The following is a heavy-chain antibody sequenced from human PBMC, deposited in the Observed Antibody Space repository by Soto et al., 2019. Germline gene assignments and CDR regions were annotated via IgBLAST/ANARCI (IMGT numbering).Heavy chain of an antibody. Sequence: EVQLVESGGGLVQPGGSLRLSCAASGFTFSTYWMHWVRQAPGKGLVWVSRIKGDESNTNYADSVKGRFTISRDNAKNTLYLQMNSRRAEDTAMYYCARGALRAYYLDYWGQGALVNVSS. D-gene: IGHD3-10*01. CDR1: GFTFSTYW. CDR3: ARGALRAYYLDY. J-gene: IGHJ4*02. CDR2: IKGDESNT. V-gene: IGHV3-74*01.